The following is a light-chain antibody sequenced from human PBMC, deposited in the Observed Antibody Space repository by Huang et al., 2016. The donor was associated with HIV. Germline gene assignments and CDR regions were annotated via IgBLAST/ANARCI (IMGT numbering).Light chain of an antibody. J-gene: IGKJ1*01. CDR3: QKYDSAPRT. V-gene: IGKV1-27*01. CDR2: GAS. CDR1: HDISTF. Sequence: DIEMTQSPPSLSASIGARVTLTCRASHDISTFLAWYPQKPGSPPTLLIYGASMVQSGVPSRFSGSGSGTDFTLTINSLQPEDVANYYCQKYDSAPRTFGQGTKVEVK.